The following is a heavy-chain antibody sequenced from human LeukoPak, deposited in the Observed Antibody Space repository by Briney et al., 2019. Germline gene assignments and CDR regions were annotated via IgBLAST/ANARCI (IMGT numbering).Heavy chain of an antibody. V-gene: IGHV3-23*01. D-gene: IGHD4-17*01. CDR1: GFTFSSYA. J-gene: IGHJ4*02. Sequence: PGGSLRLSCAASGFTFSSYAMSWVRQAPGKGLEWVSAISGSGGSTYYADSVKGRFTISRDNSKNTLYLQMNSLRAEDTAVYYCAKDSVGDYAGSVGPYWGQGTLVTVSS. CDR2: ISGSGGST. CDR3: AKDSVGDYAGSVGPY.